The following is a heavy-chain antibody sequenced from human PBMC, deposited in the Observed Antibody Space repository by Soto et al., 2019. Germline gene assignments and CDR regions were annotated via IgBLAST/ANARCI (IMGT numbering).Heavy chain of an antibody. V-gene: IGHV4-39*01. CDR1: GGSISSSSYY. CDR2: IYYSGST. J-gene: IGHJ4*02. CDR3: ARRQVDYYDSSGYNFDY. Sequence: NPSETMSLTCTVSGGSISSSSYYWGWIRQPPGKGLEWIGSIYYSGSTYYNPSLKSRVTISVDTSKNQFSLRLSSVTAADTAVYYCARRQVDYYDSSGYNFDYWGQGTLVTVSS. D-gene: IGHD3-22*01.